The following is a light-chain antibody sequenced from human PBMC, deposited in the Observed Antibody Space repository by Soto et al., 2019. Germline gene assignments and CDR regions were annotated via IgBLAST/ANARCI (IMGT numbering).Light chain of an antibody. Sequence: EIVLTQSPDTLSLSPGERATLSCRASQSIRSERLAWYQQKPGQAPRLVIFDASNRASGMPERFSGSGSGTDFTLTISRVEPEDFAVYYCQEYDASPITFGLGTRREIK. CDR3: QEYDASPIT. CDR2: DAS. CDR1: QSIRSER. J-gene: IGKJ5*01. V-gene: IGKV3-20*01.